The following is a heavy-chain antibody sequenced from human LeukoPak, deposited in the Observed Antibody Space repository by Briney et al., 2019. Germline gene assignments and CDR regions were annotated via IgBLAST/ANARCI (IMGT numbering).Heavy chain of an antibody. J-gene: IGHJ3*02. V-gene: IGHV3-11*01. CDR3: ARDSRAYCGGDCYPKI. CDR1: GGSFSGYY. CDR2: ISSTGNTI. Sequence: LSLTCAVYGGSFSGYYWSWIRQTPGKGLEWISYISSTGNTIYYADSVKGRFTISRDNAKNSLYLQMNSLRAEDTAVYYCARDSRAYCGGDCYPKIWGQGTMVTVSS. D-gene: IGHD2-21*02.